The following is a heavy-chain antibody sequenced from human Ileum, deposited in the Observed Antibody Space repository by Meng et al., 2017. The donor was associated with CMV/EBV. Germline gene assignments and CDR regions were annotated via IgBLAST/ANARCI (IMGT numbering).Heavy chain of an antibody. CDR2: IYYSGST. V-gene: IGHV4-39*01. CDR1: GGSISSSHYY. CDR3: ARQGSCSSTSCYRMGYGMDV. D-gene: IGHD2-2*02. J-gene: IGHJ6*02. Sequence: SETLSLTCTVSGGSISSSHYYWGWIRQSPGKGLEWIGSIYYSGSTYYNPSLKSRVTISVDTSKNQFPLKLSSVTAADTAIYFCARQGSCSSTSCYRMGYGMDVWGQGTTVTVSS.